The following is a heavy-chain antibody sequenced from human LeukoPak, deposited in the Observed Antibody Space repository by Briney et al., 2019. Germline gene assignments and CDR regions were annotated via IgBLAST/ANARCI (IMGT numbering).Heavy chain of an antibody. CDR2: VFNNGGT. CDR1: GGSIGSYH. V-gene: IGHV4-59*01. J-gene: IGHJ4*02. Sequence: SETLALTCSVSGGSIGSYHWNWIRQPSGKGLEWIGIVFNNGGTKHNPSLKSRVAISVDTSKNQFALKLSSVTAADTAVYYCVASYGGYVLDYWGQGALVIVSS. D-gene: IGHD5-12*01. CDR3: VASYGGYVLDY.